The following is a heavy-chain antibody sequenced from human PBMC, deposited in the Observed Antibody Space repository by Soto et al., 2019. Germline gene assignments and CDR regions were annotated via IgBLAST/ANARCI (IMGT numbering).Heavy chain of an antibody. CDR1: GGSISTSDYS. V-gene: IGHV4-30-2*01. D-gene: IGHD3-3*01. CDR2: IYQTGRT. J-gene: IGHJ6*02. CDR3: AREMTIFGVAPGGGVDV. Sequence: QLQLQESGSGLVQPSQTLSLTCTASGGSISTSDYSWTWIRQPPGGGLEWIGSIYQTGRTYVIPSLKRRLTTPLDKPKNQFAMNLTSVTAADTALYYGAREMTIFGVAPGGGVDVWGQGTTVTVSS.